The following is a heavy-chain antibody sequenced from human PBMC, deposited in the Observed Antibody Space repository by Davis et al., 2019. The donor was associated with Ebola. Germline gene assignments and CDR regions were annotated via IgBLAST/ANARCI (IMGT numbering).Heavy chain of an antibody. CDR1: GDTFSNYA. CDR2: ISAYNGNT. D-gene: IGHD1-26*01. V-gene: IGHV1-18*01. CDR3: ARTSIVGTTTTASDI. J-gene: IGHJ3*02. Sequence: AASVKVSCKALGDTFSNYALSWVRQAPGQGLEWMGWISAYNGNTAYAQILQGRVTMTTDTSTGTAYMELRSLRSDDTAVYFCARTSIVGTTTTASDIWGQGTMVTVAS.